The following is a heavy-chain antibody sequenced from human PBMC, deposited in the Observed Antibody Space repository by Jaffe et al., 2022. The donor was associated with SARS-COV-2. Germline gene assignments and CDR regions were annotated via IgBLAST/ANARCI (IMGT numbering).Heavy chain of an antibody. Sequence: QLQLQESGSGLVKPSQTLSLTCAVSGGSISSGGYSWSWIRQPPGKGLEWIGYIYHSGSTYYNPSLKSRVTISVDRSKNQFSLKLSSVTAADTAVYYCARVAYYDSSGYYVAAFDIWGQGTMVTVSS. J-gene: IGHJ3*02. V-gene: IGHV4-30-2*01. CDR2: IYHSGST. D-gene: IGHD3-22*01. CDR3: ARVAYYDSSGYYVAAFDI. CDR1: GGSISSGGYS.